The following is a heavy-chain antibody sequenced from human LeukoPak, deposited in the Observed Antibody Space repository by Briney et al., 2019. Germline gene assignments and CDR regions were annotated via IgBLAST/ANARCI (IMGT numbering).Heavy chain of an antibody. CDR1: GFSFSTSW. J-gene: IGHJ6*02. CDR2: ISWNSGSI. Sequence: SQRLSCAASGFSFSTSWMHWVRQAPGKGLEWVSGISWNSGSIGYADSVKGRFTISRDNAKNSLYLQMNSLRAEDTALYYCAKDTWGNGMDVWGQGTTVTVSS. CDR3: AKDTWGNGMDV. V-gene: IGHV3-9*01. D-gene: IGHD7-27*01.